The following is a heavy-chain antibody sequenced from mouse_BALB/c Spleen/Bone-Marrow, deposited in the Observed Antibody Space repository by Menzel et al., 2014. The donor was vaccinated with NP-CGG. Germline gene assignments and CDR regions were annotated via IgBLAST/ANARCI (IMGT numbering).Heavy chain of an antibody. CDR1: GFNIKDTY. Sequence: EVKLMESGAELVKPGASVKLSCTASGFNIKDTYMHWVKQRPEQGLEWIGRIDPANGNTKYDPKFQGKATITADTSSNTAYLQLGSLTSEDTAVYYCAPYYYGSSSFAYWGQGTLVTVSA. CDR3: APYYYGSSSFAY. CDR2: IDPANGNT. V-gene: IGHV14-3*02. J-gene: IGHJ3*01. D-gene: IGHD1-1*01.